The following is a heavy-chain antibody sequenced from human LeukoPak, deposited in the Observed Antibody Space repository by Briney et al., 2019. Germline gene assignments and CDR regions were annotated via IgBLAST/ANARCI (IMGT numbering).Heavy chain of an antibody. CDR3: ARDNDSSGYHTTDY. Sequence: SVKVSCKASGGTFSSYAISWVRQAPGQGLEWMGRIIPIFGTANYAQKFQGRVTITTDESTSTAYMELSSLRSEDKAVYYCARDNDSSGYHTTDYWGQGTLVTVSS. CDR2: IIPIFGTA. CDR1: GGTFSSYA. J-gene: IGHJ4*02. D-gene: IGHD3-22*01. V-gene: IGHV1-69*05.